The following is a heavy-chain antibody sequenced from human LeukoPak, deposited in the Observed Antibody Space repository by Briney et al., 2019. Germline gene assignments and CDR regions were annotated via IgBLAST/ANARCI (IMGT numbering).Heavy chain of an antibody. V-gene: IGHV4-59*01. CDR3: ARDHYYDSSGYTFRH. D-gene: IGHD3-22*01. J-gene: IGHJ1*01. CDR1: GGSISNYY. Sequence: SETLSLTCTVSGGSISNYYWSWIRQPPGKGLEWIGYIYYSGSTSYIPSLKSRVTISVDTSKNQFSLKLSSVTAADTAVYYCARDHYYDSSGYTFRHWGQGTLVTVSS. CDR2: IYYSGST.